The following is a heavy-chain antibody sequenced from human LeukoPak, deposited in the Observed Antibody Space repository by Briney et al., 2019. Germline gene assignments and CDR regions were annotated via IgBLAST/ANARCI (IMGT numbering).Heavy chain of an antibody. CDR3: ARDRYYGSGSYYRGGSSPDY. J-gene: IGHJ4*02. CDR1: GFTFSSYS. Sequence: GGSLRLSCAASGFTFSSYSMNWVRQTPGKGLEWVSRINSDGSSTSYADSVKGRFTISRDNAKNTLYLQMNSLRAEDTAVYYCARDRYYGSGSYYRGGSSPDYWGQGTLVTVSS. CDR2: INSDGSST. D-gene: IGHD3-10*01. V-gene: IGHV3-74*01.